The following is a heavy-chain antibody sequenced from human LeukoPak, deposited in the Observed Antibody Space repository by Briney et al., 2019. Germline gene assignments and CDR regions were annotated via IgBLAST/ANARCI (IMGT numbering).Heavy chain of an antibody. J-gene: IGHJ4*02. Sequence: GGSLGLSCAASGFTFSSYAMSWVRQAPGKGLEWVSGITYGDGSTYYADSLKGRFTISRDNSKNTLYLQMNSLRAEDTAVYYCARTGYNYGTPLNNWGQGTLVTVSS. D-gene: IGHD5-18*01. CDR1: GFTFSSYA. CDR3: ARTGYNYGTPLNN. V-gene: IGHV3-23*01. CDR2: ITYGDGST.